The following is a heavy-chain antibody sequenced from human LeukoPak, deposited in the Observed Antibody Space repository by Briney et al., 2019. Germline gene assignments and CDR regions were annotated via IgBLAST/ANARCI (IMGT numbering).Heavy chain of an antibody. V-gene: IGHV3-21*01. J-gene: IGHJ4*02. CDR2: ISSSSRYI. CDR1: GFTFSSYS. Sequence: GGSLRLSCAASGFTFSSYSMNWVRQAPGKGLEWVSSISSSSRYIYYADSVKGRFTISRDNAKNSLYLQMNSLRAEDTAVYYCARDNSTTVTTYFDYWGQGTLVTVSS. D-gene: IGHD4-17*01. CDR3: ARDNSTTVTTYFDY.